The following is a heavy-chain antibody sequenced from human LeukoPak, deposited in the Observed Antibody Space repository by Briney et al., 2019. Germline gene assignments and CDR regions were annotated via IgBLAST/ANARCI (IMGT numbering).Heavy chain of an antibody. CDR1: GGSISSSSYY. D-gene: IGHD3-3*01. V-gene: IGHV4-39*01. J-gene: IGHJ4*02. CDR2: MYYSGST. Sequence: MTSETLSLTCTVSGGSISSSSYYWGWIRQPPGKGLEWIGSMYYSGSTYYNPSLKSRVTISVDTSKNQFSLKLSSVTAADTAVYYCARYVWSGYXXXDYWGQGXXVTXXX. CDR3: ARYVWSGYXXXDY.